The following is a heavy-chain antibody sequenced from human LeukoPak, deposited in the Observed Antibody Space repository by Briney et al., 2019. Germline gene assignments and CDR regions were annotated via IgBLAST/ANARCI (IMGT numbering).Heavy chain of an antibody. D-gene: IGHD3-10*01. CDR2: ISGTGANT. Sequence: RGSLRLSCAASGFTFSRFAMTWVRQPPGKGLEWVSGISGTGANTYYADSVKGRFTISRDNAKNSLDLQMNSLRAEDTAVYYCAREARARGGFDQWGQGTLVTVSS. J-gene: IGHJ4*02. CDR3: AREARARGGFDQ. CDR1: GFTFSRFA. V-gene: IGHV3-23*01.